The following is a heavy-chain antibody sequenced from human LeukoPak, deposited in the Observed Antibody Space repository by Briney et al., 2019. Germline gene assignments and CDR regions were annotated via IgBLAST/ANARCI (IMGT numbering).Heavy chain of an antibody. V-gene: IGHV4-4*02. CDR3: ARWGSATWYYYGMDV. CDR1: GGSISSNDW. D-gene: IGHD3-16*01. CDR2: IHHSGST. J-gene: IGHJ6*02. Sequence: SGTLSLTCALSGGSISSNDWWSWVRPPPGKGLEWIGEIHHSGSTNYNPSFKSRVIISVDKSKNQFSLKLSSVTAADTAVYYCARWGSATWYYYGMDVWGQGTTVTVSS.